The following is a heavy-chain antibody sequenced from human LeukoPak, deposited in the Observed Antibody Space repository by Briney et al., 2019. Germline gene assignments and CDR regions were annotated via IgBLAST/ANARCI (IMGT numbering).Heavy chain of an antibody. CDR1: GYTFPNYA. D-gene: IGHD6-19*01. V-gene: IGHV1-3*04. CDR2: INTANGNT. CDR3: ARDRGGYSSGWYWFDP. Sequence: ASVKVSCKASGYTFPNYAMHWVRLAPGQRLEWMGWINTANGNTKYSQKFQGRVTITRDTSASTAYMELSSLRSEDTAVYYCARDRGGYSSGWYWFDPWGQGTLVTVSS. J-gene: IGHJ5*02.